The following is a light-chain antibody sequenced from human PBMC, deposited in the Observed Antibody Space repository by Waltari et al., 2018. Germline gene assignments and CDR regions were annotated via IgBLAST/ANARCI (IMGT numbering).Light chain of an antibody. CDR1: SSNIGAGST. CDR3: QSYDSSLSGVV. V-gene: IGLV1-40*01. Sequence: QSVLTQPPSVSGAPGQRVTISCTGSSSNIGAGSTVPWYQQLPGTAPNLLLYGNSNRPSGVPDRFSGSKSGTSASLAITGLQAEDEADYYCQSYDSSLSGVVFGGGTKLTVL. J-gene: IGLJ2*01. CDR2: GNS.